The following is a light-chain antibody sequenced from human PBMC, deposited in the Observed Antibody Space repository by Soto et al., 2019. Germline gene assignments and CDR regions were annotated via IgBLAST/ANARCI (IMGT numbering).Light chain of an antibody. CDR1: QGVGST. CDR3: QQYGSSGT. CDR2: DAY. J-gene: IGKJ1*01. V-gene: IGKV3-20*01. Sequence: EIVMTQSPATLSVSPGERVTLSCRASQGVGSTLAWYRQQPGQAPRLLIYDAYIRATGVPDRFSGSGSGTDFTLTISRLEPEDFAVYYCQQYGSSGTFGQGTKVDIK.